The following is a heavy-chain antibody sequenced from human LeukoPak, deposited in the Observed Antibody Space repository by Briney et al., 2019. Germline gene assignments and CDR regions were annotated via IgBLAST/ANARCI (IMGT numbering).Heavy chain of an antibody. D-gene: IGHD6-19*01. CDR1: GGSISSSSYY. J-gene: IGHJ4*02. Sequence: SETLSLTCTVSGGSISSSSYYWGWIRQPPGKGLEWIGTIYYSGSTNYNPSLKSRVTISVDTSKSQFSLKLSSVTAADTAVYYCARILLAVATFDYWGQGTLVTVSS. V-gene: IGHV4-39*07. CDR2: IYYSGST. CDR3: ARILLAVATFDY.